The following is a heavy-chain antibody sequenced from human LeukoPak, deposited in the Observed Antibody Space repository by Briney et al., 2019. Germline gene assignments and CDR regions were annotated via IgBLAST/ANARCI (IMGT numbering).Heavy chain of an antibody. J-gene: IGHJ4*02. CDR2: INHSGST. CDR1: GFTFSSYS. D-gene: IGHD6-13*01. Sequence: GSLRLSCAASGFTFSSYSMNWVRQPPGKGLEWIGEINHSGSTNYNPSLKSRVTISVDTSKNQFSLKLSSVTAADTAVYYCARGIAAAAANSPHFDYWGQGTLVTVSS. CDR3: ARGIAAAAANSPHFDY. V-gene: IGHV4-34*01.